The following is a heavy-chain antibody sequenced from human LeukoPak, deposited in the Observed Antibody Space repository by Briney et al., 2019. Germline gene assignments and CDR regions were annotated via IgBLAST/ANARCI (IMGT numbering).Heavy chain of an antibody. D-gene: IGHD3-22*01. CDR1: GFTFSTYW. V-gene: IGHV3-30-3*01. Sequence: GGSLRLSCSASGFTFSTYWMSWVRQAPGKGLEWVAVISYDGSNKYYADSVKGRFTISRDNSKNTLYLQMNSLRAEDTAVYYCARGVYHDSSGYYPFNWFDPWGQGTLVTVSS. CDR2: ISYDGSNK. J-gene: IGHJ5*02. CDR3: ARGVYHDSSGYYPFNWFDP.